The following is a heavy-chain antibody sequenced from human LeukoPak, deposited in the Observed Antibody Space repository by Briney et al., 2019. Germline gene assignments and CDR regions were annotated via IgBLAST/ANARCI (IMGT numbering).Heavy chain of an antibody. J-gene: IGHJ4*02. V-gene: IGHV4-30-4*08. CDR3: ARSCRDGYNYGLRY. D-gene: IGHD5-24*01. CDR1: GGSISSGDYY. CDR2: IYYSGST. Sequence: PSETLSLTCTVSGGSISSGDYYWSWIRQPPGKGQEWIGYIYYSGSTYYNPSLKSRVTISVDTSKNQFSLKLSSVTAADTAVYYCARSCRDGYNYGLRYWGQGTLVTVSS.